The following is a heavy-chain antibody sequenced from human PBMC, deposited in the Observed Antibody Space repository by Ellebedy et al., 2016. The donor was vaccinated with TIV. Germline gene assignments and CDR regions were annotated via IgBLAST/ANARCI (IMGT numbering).Heavy chain of an antibody. J-gene: IGHJ4*02. CDR2: ISGFEQTT. D-gene: IGHD6-13*01. CDR1: GGTFSSYA. Sequence: AASVKVSCKASGGTFSSYAMSWVRQAPGKGLEWVTGISGFEQTTHYADPVEGRFAISRDNSKNTLYLQMNSLRVEDTAVYYCTKDSGFVAAAGTGYWGPGTLVTVSS. CDR3: TKDSGFVAAAGTGY. V-gene: IGHV3-23*01.